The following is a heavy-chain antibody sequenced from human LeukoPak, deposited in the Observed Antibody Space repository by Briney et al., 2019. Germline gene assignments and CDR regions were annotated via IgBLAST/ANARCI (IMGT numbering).Heavy chain of an antibody. D-gene: IGHD6-19*01. V-gene: IGHV1-18*04. J-gene: IGHJ4*02. Sequence: ASVKVSCKASGYTFTSYGISWVRQAPGQGLEWMGWISAYNGNTNYAQKLQGRVTMTTDTSTSTAYMELRSLRSDDTAVYYWGREGRQGQWLVKGGYYFDYWGQGTLVTVSS. CDR2: ISAYNGNT. CDR3: GREGRQGQWLVKGGYYFDY. CDR1: GYTFTSYG.